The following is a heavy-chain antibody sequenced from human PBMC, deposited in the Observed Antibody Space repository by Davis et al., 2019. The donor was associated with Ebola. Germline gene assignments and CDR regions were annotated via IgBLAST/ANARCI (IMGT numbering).Heavy chain of an antibody. J-gene: IGHJ5*02. CDR3: ARRGTLNWFGP. D-gene: IGHD1-1*01. CDR1: GGSTRSYY. Sequence: SETLSLTCTVSGGSTRSYYWGWLRQPPGKALEWIGNVFYSGSTTYNPSFKSRVTISSDTAKNQLSLNLNSVTAADTAVYYCARRGTLNWFGPWGRGILVTVSS. V-gene: IGHV4-59*08. CDR2: VFYSGST.